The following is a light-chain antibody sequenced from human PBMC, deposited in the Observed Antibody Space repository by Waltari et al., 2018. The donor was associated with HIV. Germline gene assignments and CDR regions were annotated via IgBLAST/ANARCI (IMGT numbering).Light chain of an antibody. CDR3: QQYGRSPFT. J-gene: IGKJ3*01. CDR2: GAS. Sequence: EIVLTQSPGTLSLSPGERATLSCRASQSVSSGYLAWYQQKPGQAPRLLISGASSRATGIPDRFSGSGSGTDFTLTISRLEPEGFAVYYCQQYGRSPFTFGPGTKVEIK. V-gene: IGKV3-20*01. CDR1: QSVSSGY.